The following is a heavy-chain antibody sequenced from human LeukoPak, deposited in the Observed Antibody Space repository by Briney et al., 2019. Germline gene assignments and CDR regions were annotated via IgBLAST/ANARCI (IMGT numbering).Heavy chain of an antibody. D-gene: IGHD3-10*01. CDR1: GYSFGTYW. V-gene: IGHV5-51*01. CDR2: VFPRDADT. J-gene: IGHJ4*02. CDR3: ARLPHSGSYYFDY. Sequence: GESLKISCQPSGYSFGTYWIGWVPPTPGKGLEWMGIVFPRDADTRYSPSFQGQVTISADKSINTVFLQWRSLKASDTAMYFCARLPHSGSYYFDYWGQGTLVPVSS.